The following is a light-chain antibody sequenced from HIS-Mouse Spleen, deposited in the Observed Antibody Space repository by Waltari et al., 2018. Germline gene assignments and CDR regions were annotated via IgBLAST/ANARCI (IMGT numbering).Light chain of an antibody. CDR3: ETWDSNTRV. CDR1: SGHSSYI. CDR2: LEGSGSY. Sequence: QPVLTQSSSASASLGSSVKLTCTLSSGHSSYIIAWHQQQPGKAPGYLMKLEGSGSYNKGSRVPARFSGSSSGADRYLTISNLQSEDEADYYCETWDSNTRVFGGGTKLTVL. V-gene: IGLV4-60*03. J-gene: IGLJ3*02.